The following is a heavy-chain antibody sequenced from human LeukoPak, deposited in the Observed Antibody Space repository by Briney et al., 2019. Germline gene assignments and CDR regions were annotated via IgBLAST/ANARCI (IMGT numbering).Heavy chain of an antibody. CDR2: IWYDGSNK. V-gene: IGHV3-33*03. CDR1: GFTFSSYG. Sequence: GGSPRLSCAASGFTFSSYGMHWVRQAPGKGLEWVAVIWYDGSNKYYADSVKGRFTISRDNSKNTLYLQMNSLRAEDTAVYYCAKDRSGSYPFYFDYWGQGTLVTISS. D-gene: IGHD1-26*01. J-gene: IGHJ4*02. CDR3: AKDRSGSYPFYFDY.